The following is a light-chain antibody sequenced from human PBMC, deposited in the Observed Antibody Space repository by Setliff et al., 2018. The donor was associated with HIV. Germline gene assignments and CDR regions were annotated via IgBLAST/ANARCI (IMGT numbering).Light chain of an antibody. J-gene: IGLJ1*01. V-gene: IGLV2-23*02. CDR3: CSYAGSSTYV. Sequence: QSVLTQPASVSGSPGQSITISYTGTSSDVGSYNLVSWYQQHPGKAPKVMIYEVSKWPSGVSNRFSGSKSGITASLTISGLQAEDEADYYCCSYAGSSTYVFGTGTKVTVL. CDR1: SSDVGSYNL. CDR2: EVS.